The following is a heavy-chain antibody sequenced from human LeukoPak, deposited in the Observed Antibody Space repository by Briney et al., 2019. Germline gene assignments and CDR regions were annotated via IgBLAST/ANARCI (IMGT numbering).Heavy chain of an antibody. J-gene: IGHJ4*02. CDR1: GGSISSDDYY. Sequence: PSQTLSLTCTVSGGSISSDDYYWSWIRQPPGKGLEWIGYIYHSGSTYYNPSLKSRVTISVDRSKNQFSLKLSSVTAADTAVYYCARAAPRGDSSGYVFDYWGQGTLVTVSS. D-gene: IGHD3-22*01. CDR3: ARAAPRGDSSGYVFDY. V-gene: IGHV4-30-2*01. CDR2: IYHSGST.